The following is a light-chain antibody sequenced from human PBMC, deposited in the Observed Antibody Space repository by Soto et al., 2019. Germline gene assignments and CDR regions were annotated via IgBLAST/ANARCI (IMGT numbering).Light chain of an antibody. Sequence: QSVLTQPPSVSGAPGQRVTISCTGSSSNIGAGYDVHWYQQLPGTAPKLLIYGNSNRPSGVPDRFSGSKSGTSASLAITGLRAEDEADYCCQSYDSSVSGWVFGGGTQLTVL. CDR2: GNS. CDR1: SSNIGAGYD. J-gene: IGLJ7*01. V-gene: IGLV1-40*01. CDR3: QSYDSSVSGWV.